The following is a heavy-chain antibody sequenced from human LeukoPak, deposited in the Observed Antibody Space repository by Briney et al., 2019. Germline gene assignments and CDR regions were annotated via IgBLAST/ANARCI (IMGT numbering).Heavy chain of an antibody. Sequence: NPGGSLRLSCAASGFTFNNYSMNWVRQAPGKGLEWISSVSGSSYIYYADSVKGRFTISRDNAKNSLYLQMNSVRAEDTAVYYCAGDRGFVDYWGQGTLVTVSS. J-gene: IGHJ4*02. V-gene: IGHV3-21*01. CDR3: AGDRGFVDY. CDR1: GFTFNNYS. CDR2: VSGSSYI. D-gene: IGHD3-16*01.